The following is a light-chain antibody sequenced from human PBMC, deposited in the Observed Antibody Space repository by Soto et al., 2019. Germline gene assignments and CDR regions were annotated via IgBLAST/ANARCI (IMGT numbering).Light chain of an antibody. CDR2: AAS. J-gene: IGKJ1*01. Sequence: DIQMTQSPSSVSASVGDRVTITCRASQGISSWLAWYQQKPGKAPELLIYAASRLQSGVPSRFSGSGSGTDFTLTISSLQPEDVATYYCQNHNNAPWTFGQGTKVEIQ. CDR1: QGISSW. V-gene: IGKV1-12*01. CDR3: QNHNNAPWT.